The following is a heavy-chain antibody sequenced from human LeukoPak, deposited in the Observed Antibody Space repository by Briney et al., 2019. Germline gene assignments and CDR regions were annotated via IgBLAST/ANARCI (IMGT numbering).Heavy chain of an antibody. CDR1: GGSISSHY. Sequence: PSETLSLTCTVSGGSISSHYWSWIRQPPGKGLEWIGYIYYSGSTNYNPSLKSRVTISVDTSKNQFSLKLSSVTAADTAVYYCARLIFSRTNWFDPWGQGTLVTVSS. CDR2: IYYSGST. V-gene: IGHV4-59*11. J-gene: IGHJ5*02. D-gene: IGHD3-9*01. CDR3: ARLIFSRTNWFDP.